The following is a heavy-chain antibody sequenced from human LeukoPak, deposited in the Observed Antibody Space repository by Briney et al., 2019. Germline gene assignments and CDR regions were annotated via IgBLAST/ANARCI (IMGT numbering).Heavy chain of an antibody. CDR3: AARSRSGGIVGASGH. J-gene: IGHJ4*02. V-gene: IGHV3-23*01. CDR1: GFTFSSFA. Sequence: GGSLRLSCAASGFTFSSFAISWLRQAPGKELEWVSAISNSGGSTYYADSVKGRFTISRDNSKNTLYLQMNSLRAEDTAVYYCAARSRSGGIVGASGHWGQGTLVTVSS. D-gene: IGHD1-26*01. CDR2: ISNSGGST.